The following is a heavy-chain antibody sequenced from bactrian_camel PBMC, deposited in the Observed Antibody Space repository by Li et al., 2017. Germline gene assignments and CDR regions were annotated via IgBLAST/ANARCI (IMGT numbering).Heavy chain of an antibody. V-gene: IGHV3S1*01. CDR2: IYTGDGTT. D-gene: IGHD2*01. J-gene: IGHJ4*01. Sequence: HVQLVESGGGLVQPGGSLRLSCAASGFTFSNNWMHWVRRAPGKGLEWVTSIYTGDGTTHSVDSVRGRFTISRDNAKNMLYLQMSTLKSEDTALYYCANGARMYPGWWLLHWGQGTQVTVS. CDR1: GFTFSNNW. CDR3: ANGARMYPGWWLLH.